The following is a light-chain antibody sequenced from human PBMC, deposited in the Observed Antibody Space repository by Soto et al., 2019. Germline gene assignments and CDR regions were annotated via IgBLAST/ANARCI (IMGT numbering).Light chain of an antibody. J-gene: IGKJ3*01. CDR3: QQSTRWPPA. V-gene: IGKV3-15*01. CDR1: QSFSSK. Sequence: ETVMTPPPATPSVSPGQRATLPCRASQSFSSKLAWYPPPPGQSPRLLIYGASTSATGVPARLSGSGSGTEFTLTISSLQSEDFAVYYCQQSTRWPPAFGPGTKVDIK. CDR2: GAS.